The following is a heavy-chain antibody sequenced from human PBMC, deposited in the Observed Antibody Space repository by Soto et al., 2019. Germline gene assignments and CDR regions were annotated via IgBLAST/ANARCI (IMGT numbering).Heavy chain of an antibody. CDR3: AKDRDAIVVPQLFDY. D-gene: IGHD3-22*01. V-gene: IGHV3-23*01. CDR1: GFTSSSYA. J-gene: IGHJ4*02. CDR2: ISGSGCST. Sequence: PWGSLRLACSASGFTSSSYAMSWVRQAPGKGLEWVSAISGSGCSTYYADSVKGRFTISRDNSKNTLYLQMNSLRAEDTAVYYCAKDRDAIVVPQLFDYWGQGTLVTVSS.